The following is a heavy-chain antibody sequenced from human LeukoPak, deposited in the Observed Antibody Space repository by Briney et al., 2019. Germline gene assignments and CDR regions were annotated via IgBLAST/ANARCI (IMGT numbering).Heavy chain of an antibody. CDR3: ARLHTAMLYFDY. CDR2: IYYSGST. V-gene: IGHV4-59*08. D-gene: IGHD5-18*01. J-gene: IGHJ4*02. CDR1: GGSIRSYY. Sequence: SETLSLTCTVSGGSIRSYYWSWIRQPPGKGLEWIAYIYYSGSTNYNPSLKSRVTISVDTSRNQFSLKLRSVTAADTALYYCARLHTAMLYFDYWGQGTLVTVSP.